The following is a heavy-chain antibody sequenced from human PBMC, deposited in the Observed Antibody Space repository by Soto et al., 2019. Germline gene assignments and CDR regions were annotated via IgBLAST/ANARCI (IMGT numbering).Heavy chain of an antibody. D-gene: IGHD3-22*01. J-gene: IGHJ4*02. CDR2: IYYSGST. V-gene: IGHV4-59*01. Sequence: SETLSLTCTVSGGSISSYYWSWIRQPPGKGLEWIGYIYYSGSTNYNPSLKSRVTISVDTSKNQFSLKLSSVTAADTAVYYCARESPYYDRAGLIDYWGQGTLVTVSS. CDR1: GGSISSYY. CDR3: ARESPYYDRAGLIDY.